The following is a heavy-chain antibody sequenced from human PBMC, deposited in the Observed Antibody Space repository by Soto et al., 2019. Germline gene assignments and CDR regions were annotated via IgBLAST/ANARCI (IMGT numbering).Heavy chain of an antibody. Sequence: ETLSLTCAVYGGSFSGYYWSWIRQPPGKGLEWIGEINHSGSTNYNPSLKSRVTISVDTSKNQFSLKLSSVTAADTAVYYCARGLYDIVVVPAAIRNYGMDVWGQGTTVTVSS. D-gene: IGHD2-2*01. V-gene: IGHV4-34*01. CDR2: INHSGST. CDR3: ARGLYDIVVVPAAIRNYGMDV. CDR1: GGSFSGYY. J-gene: IGHJ6*02.